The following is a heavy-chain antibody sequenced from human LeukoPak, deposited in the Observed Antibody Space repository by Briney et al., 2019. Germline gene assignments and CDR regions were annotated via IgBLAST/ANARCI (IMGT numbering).Heavy chain of an antibody. J-gene: IGHJ4*02. Sequence: ASVKVSCKASGYTFTSYYMHWVRQAPGQGLEWMGIINPSGGSTSYAQKFQGRVTMTRDTSTSTVYMELSSLRSEDTAVYYCALVVPAASSRVSIAASTLKHDYWGQGTLVTVSS. CDR2: INPSGGST. CDR1: GYTFTSYY. D-gene: IGHD2-2*01. V-gene: IGHV1-46*03. CDR3: ALVVPAASSRVSIAASTLKHDY.